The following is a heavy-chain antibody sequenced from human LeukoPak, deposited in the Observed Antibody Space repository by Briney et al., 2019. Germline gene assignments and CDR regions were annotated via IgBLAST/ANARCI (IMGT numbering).Heavy chain of an antibody. V-gene: IGHV3-48*03. CDR2: ISTSDSSI. CDR3: AREHKTGQFFDY. CDR1: GFTFSSYE. J-gene: IGHJ4*02. D-gene: IGHD1-1*01. Sequence: KSGGSLRLSCAASGFTFSSYEMNWVRQAPGKGLEWVSYISTSDSSIYYADSVKGRFTISTDNAKNSLYLQMNSLRAEDTAVYYCAREHKTGQFFDYWGQGTLVTASS.